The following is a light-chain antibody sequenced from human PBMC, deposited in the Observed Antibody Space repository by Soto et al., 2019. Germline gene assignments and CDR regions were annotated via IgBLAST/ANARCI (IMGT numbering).Light chain of an antibody. Sequence: HSVLTQPASVSGSPGQSITISCTGSSSDVGGYNYASWYQQHPGKAPKLMIYEVSNRPSGVSNRFSGSKSGNTASLTISGLQAEDEADYYCSSYTSSSTFVFGTGTKVTVL. CDR3: SSYTSSSTFV. CDR2: EVS. J-gene: IGLJ1*01. CDR1: SSDVGGYNY. V-gene: IGLV2-14*01.